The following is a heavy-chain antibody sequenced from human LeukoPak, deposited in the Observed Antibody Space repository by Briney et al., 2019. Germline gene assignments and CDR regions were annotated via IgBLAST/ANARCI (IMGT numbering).Heavy chain of an antibody. J-gene: IGHJ5*02. CDR3: ARRGGLLWFGAHLLRHNWFDP. CDR2: IYYSGST. Sequence: PSETLSLTCTVSGGSISSSSYYWGWIRQPPGKGLEWIGSIYYSGSTYYNPSLKSRVTISVDTSKNQFSLKLSSVTAADTAVYYCARRGGLLWFGAHLLRHNWFDPWGQGTLVTVSS. D-gene: IGHD3-10*01. CDR1: GGSISSSSYY. V-gene: IGHV4-39*07.